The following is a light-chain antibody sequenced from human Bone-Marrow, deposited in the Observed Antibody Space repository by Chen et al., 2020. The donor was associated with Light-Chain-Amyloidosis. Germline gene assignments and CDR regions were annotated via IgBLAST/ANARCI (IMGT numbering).Light chain of an antibody. J-gene: IGLJ3*02. CDR3: AAWDDSLSIWV. V-gene: IGLV1-47*01. CDR2: NNS. CDR1: SSTIGNNY. Sequence: QSVLTQPPSASGAPGQRGIISCSGSSSTIGNNYVYWYQQIPGTAPKLLIYNNSQRPSGVPDRISGSKSGTSASLAISGRRSEDESDYYCAAWDDSLSIWVFGGGTKVTVL.